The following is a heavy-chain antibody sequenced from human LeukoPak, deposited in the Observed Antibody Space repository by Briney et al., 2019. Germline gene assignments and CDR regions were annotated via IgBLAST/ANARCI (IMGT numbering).Heavy chain of an antibody. Sequence: PSETLSLTCTVSGGSSSSDYWSRIRQPPGKGLEWIGYIHYSGSTNSNPSLKSRLTISADTSKNQFSLKLTSVTAADTAVYYCARGMARGVTLFDCWGQGTLVTVPS. CDR3: ARGMARGVTLFDC. V-gene: IGHV4-59*01. CDR1: GGSSSSDY. D-gene: IGHD3-10*01. J-gene: IGHJ4*02. CDR2: IHYSGST.